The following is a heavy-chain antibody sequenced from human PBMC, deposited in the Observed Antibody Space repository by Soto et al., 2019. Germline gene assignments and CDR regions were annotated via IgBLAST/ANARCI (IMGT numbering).Heavy chain of an antibody. CDR3: ARGPRKETHYGMDV. Sequence: QVQLVESGGGVVQPGRSLRLSCAASGFTFSSYGMHWVRQAPGKGLEWVAVIWYDGSNKYYADSVKGRFTISRDNSKNTLYLQMNSLRAEDTAVYYCARGPRKETHYGMDVWGQGTTVTVSS. CDR2: IWYDGSNK. J-gene: IGHJ6*02. V-gene: IGHV3-33*01. CDR1: GFTFSSYG.